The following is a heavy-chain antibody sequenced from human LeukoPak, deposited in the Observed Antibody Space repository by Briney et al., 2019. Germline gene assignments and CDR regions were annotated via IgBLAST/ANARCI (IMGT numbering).Heavy chain of an antibody. CDR3: AKLAASETGEGS. CDR2: INPSGDST. D-gene: IGHD6-13*01. J-gene: IGHJ5*02. CDR1: GFTFTSNH. V-gene: IGHV1-46*01. Sequence: ASVKVSCKASGFTFTSNHIHCVRQAPGQGLEWMGVINPSGDSTSYAQKFQGRVTMTRDASTSTVYMELSSLRSEDTAIYYCAKLAASETGEGSWGQGTLVTVSS.